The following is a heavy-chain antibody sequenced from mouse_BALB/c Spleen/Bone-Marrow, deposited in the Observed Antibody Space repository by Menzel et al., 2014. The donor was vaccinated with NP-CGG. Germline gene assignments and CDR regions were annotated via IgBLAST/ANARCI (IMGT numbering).Heavy chain of an antibody. CDR2: IYPGDDDT. V-gene: IGHV1-80*01. Sequence: QVQLQQSGAELVRPGSSVKISCKASGYAFSIYWMNWVKQRPGQGLEWIGQIYPGDDDTDYNGKFKGKATLTADRSSSPAYMQLKSLTPEDSAVYFCAGGGISIDYWGQGTTLTVSS. J-gene: IGHJ2*01. CDR1: GYAFSIYW. CDR3: AGGGISIDY.